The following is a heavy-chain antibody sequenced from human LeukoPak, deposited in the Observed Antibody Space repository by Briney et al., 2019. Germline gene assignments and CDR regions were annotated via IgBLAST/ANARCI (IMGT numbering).Heavy chain of an antibody. CDR3: ARVLPGARRLVRYGSYDY. Sequence: SETLSLTCTVSGGPISSGDYYWSWIRQPPGKGLEWIGYIYYSGSTYYNPSLKSRVTISVDTSKNQFSLKLSSVTAADTAVYYCARVLPGARRLVRYGSYDYWGQGTLVTVFS. CDR1: GGPISSGDYY. CDR2: IYYSGST. D-gene: IGHD2-2*01. V-gene: IGHV4-30-4*01. J-gene: IGHJ4*02.